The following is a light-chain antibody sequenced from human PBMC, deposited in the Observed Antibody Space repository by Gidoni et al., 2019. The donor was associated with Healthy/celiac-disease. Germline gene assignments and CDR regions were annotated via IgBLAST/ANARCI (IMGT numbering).Light chain of an antibody. J-gene: IGKJ4*01. Sequence: DIPMTQSPSSLSASVGDRVTITCRASQSISSYLNWYQQKPGKAPKLLIYAASSLQSGVPSRFCGSGSGTDLTLTISSLQPEDFATYYCQQSYSTLYTCGGGTKVEIK. CDR2: AAS. CDR1: QSISSY. V-gene: IGKV1-39*01. CDR3: QQSYSTLYT.